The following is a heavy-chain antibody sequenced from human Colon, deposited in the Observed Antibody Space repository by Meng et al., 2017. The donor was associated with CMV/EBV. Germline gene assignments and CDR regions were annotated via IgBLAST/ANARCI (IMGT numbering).Heavy chain of an antibody. Sequence: SLACAGYGGSFSDYYWTWIRQPPGKGLEWIGEIDDSGSTNYNPSLTSRLTISVDTSKNQFSLKLSSVTAADTAIYSCARAGNYSEFDFWGQGTLVTVSS. CDR1: GGSFSDYY. J-gene: IGHJ4*02. CDR2: IDDSGST. V-gene: IGHV4-34*01. D-gene: IGHD1-7*01. CDR3: ARAGNYSEFDF.